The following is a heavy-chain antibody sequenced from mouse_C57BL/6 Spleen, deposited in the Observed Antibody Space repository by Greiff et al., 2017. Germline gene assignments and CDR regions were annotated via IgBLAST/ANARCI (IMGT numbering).Heavy chain of an antibody. J-gene: IGHJ4*01. D-gene: IGHD2-2*01. CDR2: IYPGSGST. CDR3: ARYYGYDGYAMDY. CDR1: GYTFTSYW. V-gene: IGHV1-55*01. Sequence: QVQLQQPGAELVKPGASVKMSCKASGYTFTSYWITWVKQRPGQGLEWIGDIYPGSGSTNYNEKFKSKATLTVDTSSSTAYMQLSSLTSEDSAVYYCARYYGYDGYAMDYWGQGTSVTVSS.